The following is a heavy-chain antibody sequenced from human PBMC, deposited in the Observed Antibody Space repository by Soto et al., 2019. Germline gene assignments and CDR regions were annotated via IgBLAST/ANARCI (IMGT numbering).Heavy chain of an antibody. CDR3: ARVSSSWYSGFFDL. CDR1: GFTFNSHA. V-gene: IGHV3-23*01. Sequence: EVQLLESGGGLVQPGGSLRLSCTASGFTFNSHAMTWVRQAPGKGLEWVSGLSDSGGSTYYADSVKGRFTISRDNSMNTPYLQMNTRSAEDTAVYYCARVSSSWYSGFFDLWGQGTLVTVSS. D-gene: IGHD6-13*01. CDR2: LSDSGGST. J-gene: IGHJ4*02.